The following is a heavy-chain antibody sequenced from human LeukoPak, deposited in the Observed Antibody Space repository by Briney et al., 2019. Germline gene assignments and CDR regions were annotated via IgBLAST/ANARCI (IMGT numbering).Heavy chain of an antibody. CDR3: AKAIARGADY. Sequence: GGSLRLSCVASGLTFRDYDMHWVRQPPGKGLEWVAFIRYDGSTHYYAESAKGRFTISRDNSKNTLYLQIDSLSPEDTAVYYCAKAIARGADYWGQGTLVTVSS. J-gene: IGHJ4*02. V-gene: IGHV3-30*02. D-gene: IGHD3-10*01. CDR2: IRYDGSTH. CDR1: GLTFRDYD.